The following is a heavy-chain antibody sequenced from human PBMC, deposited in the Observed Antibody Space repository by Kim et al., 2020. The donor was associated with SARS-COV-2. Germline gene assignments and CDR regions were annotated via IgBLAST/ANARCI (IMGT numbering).Heavy chain of an antibody. Sequence: GGSLRLSCLISLGVNHVHGVRQAPGKGLEGVAAISADGMSRYYSDSVKGRFSISRDNPNNIKFLQLDSLNIEDTEDYYCAREWQSRGGAGTVDIWGQ. CDR2: ISADGMSR. J-gene: IGHJ3*02. D-gene: IGHD1-7*01. V-gene: IGHV3-30*04. CDR1: ISLGVNH. CDR3: AREWQSRGGAGTVDI.